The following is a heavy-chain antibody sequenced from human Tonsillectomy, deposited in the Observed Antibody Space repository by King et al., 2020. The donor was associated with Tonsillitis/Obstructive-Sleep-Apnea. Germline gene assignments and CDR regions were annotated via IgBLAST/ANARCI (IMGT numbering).Heavy chain of an antibody. CDR3: ASLPMTTVVPLFDY. D-gene: IGHD4-23*01. Sequence: LQLQESGPGLVKPSETLSLTCTVSGGSISSSSYYWGWIRQPPGKGLEWIGSIYYSGSTYYNPSLKSRVTISVDTSKNQFSLKLSSVPAADTAVYYCASLPMTTVVPLFDYWGQGTLVTVSS. CDR2: IYYSGST. CDR1: GGSISSSSYY. V-gene: IGHV4-39*01. J-gene: IGHJ4*02.